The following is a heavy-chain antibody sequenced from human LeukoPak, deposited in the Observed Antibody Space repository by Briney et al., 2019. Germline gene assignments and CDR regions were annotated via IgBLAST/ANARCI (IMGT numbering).Heavy chain of an antibody. D-gene: IGHD2-21*01. CDR3: VTYYVYGGGRGH. J-gene: IGHJ4*02. Sequence: SETLSLTCTVSGGSISSTTYYWGWIRQPPGKGLEWIGQSGHTNYNPSLKSRVIISKDTSKNQFSLTLNTATGADTAMYYCVTYYVYGGGRGHWGPGTLVIVSS. CDR1: GGSISSTTYY. V-gene: IGHV4-39*07. CDR2: QSGHT.